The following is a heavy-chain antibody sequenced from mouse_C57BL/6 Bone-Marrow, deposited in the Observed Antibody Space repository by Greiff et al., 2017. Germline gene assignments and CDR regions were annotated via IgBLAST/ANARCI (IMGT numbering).Heavy chain of an antibody. CDR3: ARRGYGSSPYYFDY. D-gene: IGHD1-1*01. Sequence: QVQLKQSGAELARPGASVKLSCKASGYTFTSYGISWVKQRTGQGLEWIGEIYPRSGNTYYNEKFKGKATLTADKSSSTAYMGLRSLTSEDSAVYFCARRGYGSSPYYFDYWGQGTTLTVSS. J-gene: IGHJ2*01. CDR1: GYTFTSYG. V-gene: IGHV1-81*01. CDR2: IYPRSGNT.